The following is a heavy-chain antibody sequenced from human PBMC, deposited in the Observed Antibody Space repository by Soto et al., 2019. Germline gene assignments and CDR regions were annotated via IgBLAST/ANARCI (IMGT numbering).Heavy chain of an antibody. D-gene: IGHD1-1*01. V-gene: IGHV4-4*07. J-gene: IGHJ5*02. Sequence: SETLSLTCTVSGASISGFYWSWIRKSAGKGLEWIGRIYATGTTDYNPSLKSRVMMSVDTSKKQFSLKLRSVTAADTAVYYCVRDGTKTLRDWFDPWGQGISVAVSS. CDR2: IYATGTT. CDR1: GASISGFY. CDR3: VRDGTKTLRDWFDP.